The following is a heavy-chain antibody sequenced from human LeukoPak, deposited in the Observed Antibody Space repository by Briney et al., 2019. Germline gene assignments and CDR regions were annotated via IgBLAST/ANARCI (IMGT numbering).Heavy chain of an antibody. CDR2: INPSGGGT. Sequence: ASVKVSCKASGYTFNNYYMYWVRQAPGQGLEWMGMINPSGGGTSYAQKIQGRVTMTRDTSTRTDYMEVSSLKPEDTAVYYCARQGAYSSAIGMGYWGQGTLVTVSS. V-gene: IGHV1-46*02. CDR3: ARQGAYSSAIGMGY. CDR1: GYTFNNYY. J-gene: IGHJ4*02. D-gene: IGHD6-19*01.